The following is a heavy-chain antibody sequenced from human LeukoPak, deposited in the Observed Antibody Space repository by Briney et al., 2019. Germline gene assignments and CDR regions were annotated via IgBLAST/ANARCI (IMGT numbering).Heavy chain of an antibody. Sequence: SETLSLTCSVSGYSVSSDYYWGWIRQPPGKGLEWIGSIYHSGSTFYNPSLKSRVTISVDTSKNQFSLRLNSVTAADTAVYYCASNGGATGDAFDIWGQGTMVTVSS. V-gene: IGHV4-38-2*01. CDR1: GYSVSSDYY. D-gene: IGHD1-26*01. CDR3: ASNGGATGDAFDI. J-gene: IGHJ3*02. CDR2: IYHSGST.